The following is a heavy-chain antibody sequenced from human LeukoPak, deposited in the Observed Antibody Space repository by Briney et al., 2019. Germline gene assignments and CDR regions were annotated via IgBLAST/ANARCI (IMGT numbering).Heavy chain of an antibody. V-gene: IGHV1-2*02. CDR2: INPNSGGT. CDR3: ARDLVASPYYYYYGMDV. Sequence: GASVKVSCKASGYTFTGYYMHWVRQAPGQGLEWMGWINPNSGGTNYAQKFQGRVTMTRDTSISTAYMELSRLRSDDTAVYYCARDLVASPYYYYYGMDVWGQGTTVTVPS. CDR1: GYTFTGYY. J-gene: IGHJ6*02.